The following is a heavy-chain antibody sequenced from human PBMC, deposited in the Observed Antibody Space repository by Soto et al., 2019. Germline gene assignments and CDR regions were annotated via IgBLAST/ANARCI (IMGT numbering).Heavy chain of an antibody. CDR3: TRGITVFGVVYFDY. D-gene: IGHD3-3*01. CDR1: GGSVNTHY. V-gene: IGHV4-59*02. J-gene: IGHJ4*02. Sequence: NPSETLSLTCSVSGGSVNTHYWTWIRQPPGKGLEWIGCMYYSGNTYYNPSLKSRVTILIDTSKNQFSLKLSSVTAADTAVYYCTRGITVFGVVYFDYWGQGTPVTVSS. CDR2: MYYSGNT.